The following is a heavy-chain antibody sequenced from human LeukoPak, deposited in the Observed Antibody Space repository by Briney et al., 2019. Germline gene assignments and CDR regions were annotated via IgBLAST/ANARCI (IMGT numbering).Heavy chain of an antibody. V-gene: IGHV4-30-4*01. D-gene: IGHD6-25*01. CDR3: AREIGADGFDP. Sequence: SETLSLTCTVSGGSISSGDYYWSWIRQPPGKGLEWIGYIYYSGSTYYNPSLKSRVTISVDTSKNQSSLKLSSVTAADTAVYYCAREIGADGFDPWGQGTLVTVSS. CDR1: GGSISSGDYY. J-gene: IGHJ5*02. CDR2: IYYSGST.